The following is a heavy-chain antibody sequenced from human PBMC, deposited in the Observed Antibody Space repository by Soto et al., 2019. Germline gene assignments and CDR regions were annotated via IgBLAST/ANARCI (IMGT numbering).Heavy chain of an antibody. CDR2: IIPIFGTA. CDR3: ARAKKNTVTTRGLYYFDY. Sequence: QVQLVQSGAEVKKPGCSVTVSCKASGGTFSSYAISWVRQAPGQGLEWMGGIIPIFGTANYAQKFQGRVTITADESTSTAYMELSSLRSEDTAVYYCARAKKNTVTTRGLYYFDYWGQGTLVTVSS. V-gene: IGHV1-69*01. D-gene: IGHD4-17*01. J-gene: IGHJ4*02. CDR1: GGTFSSYA.